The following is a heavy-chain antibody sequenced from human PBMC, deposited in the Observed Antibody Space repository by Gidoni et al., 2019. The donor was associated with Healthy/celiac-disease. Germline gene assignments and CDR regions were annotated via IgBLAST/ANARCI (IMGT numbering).Heavy chain of an antibody. D-gene: IGHD4-17*01. Sequence: EVQLVESGGGLVQPGGSLRPSWAASGFTFSSYEMNWVRQAPGKGLEWVSYISSSGSTIYYADSVKGRFTISRDNAKNSLYLQMNSLRAEDTAVYYCAWRTTVPDYYYYGMDVWGQGTTVTVSS. CDR2: ISSSGSTI. V-gene: IGHV3-48*03. CDR3: AWRTTVPDYYYYGMDV. J-gene: IGHJ6*02. CDR1: GFTFSSYE.